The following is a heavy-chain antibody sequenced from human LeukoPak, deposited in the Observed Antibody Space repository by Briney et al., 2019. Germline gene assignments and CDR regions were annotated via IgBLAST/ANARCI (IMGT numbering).Heavy chain of an antibody. V-gene: IGHV1-2*02. CDR3: ARVRAGIAARIWWFDP. D-gene: IGHD6-6*01. CDR1: GYTFTGYY. Sequence: ASVKVSCKASGYTFTGYYMHWVRQAPGQGLGWMGWINPNSGGTNYAQKFQGRVTMTRDTSISTAYMELSRLRSDDTAVYYCARVRAGIAARIWWFDPWGQGTLVTVSS. J-gene: IGHJ5*02. CDR2: INPNSGGT.